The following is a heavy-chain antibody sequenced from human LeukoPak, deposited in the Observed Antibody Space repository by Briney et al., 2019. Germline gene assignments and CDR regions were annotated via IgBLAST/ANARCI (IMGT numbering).Heavy chain of an antibody. D-gene: IGHD5-12*01. CDR3: ARDRGYSGYEAVDY. J-gene: IGHJ4*02. V-gene: IGHV3-30*04. Sequence: HPGGSLRLSCAASGFTFSSYAMHWVRQAPGKGLEWVAVISYDGSNKYYADSVKGRFTISRDNSKNTLYLQMNSLRAEDTAVYYCARDRGYSGYEAVDYWGQGTLVTVSS. CDR1: GFTFSSYA. CDR2: ISYDGSNK.